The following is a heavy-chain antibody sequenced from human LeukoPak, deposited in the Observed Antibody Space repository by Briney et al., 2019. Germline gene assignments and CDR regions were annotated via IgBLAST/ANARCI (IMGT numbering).Heavy chain of an antibody. J-gene: IGHJ3*02. D-gene: IGHD2-21*01. V-gene: IGHV4-30-4*08. CDR3: ASYSYCGGDCPDALDI. CDR2: IYYSGST. Sequence: SQTLSLTCTVSGGSISSGDYYWSWIRQPPGKGLEWIGYIYYSGSTYYNPSLKSRVTISVDTSKNQFSLKLSSVTAADTAVYYCASYSYCGGDCPDALDIWGQGTMVTVSS. CDR1: GGSISSGDYY.